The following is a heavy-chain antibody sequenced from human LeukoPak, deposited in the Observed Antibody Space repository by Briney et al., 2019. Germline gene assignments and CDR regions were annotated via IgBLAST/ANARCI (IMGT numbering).Heavy chain of an antibody. J-gene: IGHJ4*02. CDR2: IYYSGST. V-gene: IGHV4-59*01. CDR3: AIIGHVDYYFDY. D-gene: IGHD2/OR15-2a*01. Sequence: SETLTLTCTVSGGSISSYYWIWIRQPPGKGLEWIGYIYYSGSTNYNPSLKSRVTISVDTSKNQFSLKLSSVTAADTAVYYCAIIGHVDYYFDYWGQGTLVTVSS. CDR1: GGSISSYY.